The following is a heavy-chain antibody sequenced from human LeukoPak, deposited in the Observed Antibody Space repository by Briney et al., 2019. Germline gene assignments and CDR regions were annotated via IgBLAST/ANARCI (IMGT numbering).Heavy chain of an antibody. Sequence: SETLSLTYAVYGGSFSGYYWSWIRQPPGKGLEWIGEINHSGSTNYNPSLKSRVTISVDTSKNQFSLKLSSVTAADTAVYYCAGQIYSYGISPYYYYGMDVWGQGTTVTVSS. J-gene: IGHJ6*02. CDR2: INHSGST. V-gene: IGHV4-34*01. CDR3: AGQIYSYGISPYYYYGMDV. D-gene: IGHD5-18*01. CDR1: GGSFSGYY.